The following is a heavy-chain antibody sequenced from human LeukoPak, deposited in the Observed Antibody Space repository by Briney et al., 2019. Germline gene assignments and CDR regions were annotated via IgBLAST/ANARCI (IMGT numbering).Heavy chain of an antibody. CDR2: INPNSGGT. Sequence: GPVKVSCKASGYTFTGYYMHWVRQAPGQGLEWMGWINPNSGGTNYAQKFQGRVTMTRDTSISTAYMELSRLRSDNTAVYYCARGGVVGTTPGNWFDPWGQGTLVTVSS. J-gene: IGHJ5*02. CDR3: ARGGVVGTTPGNWFDP. D-gene: IGHD1-14*01. CDR1: GYTFTGYY. V-gene: IGHV1-2*02.